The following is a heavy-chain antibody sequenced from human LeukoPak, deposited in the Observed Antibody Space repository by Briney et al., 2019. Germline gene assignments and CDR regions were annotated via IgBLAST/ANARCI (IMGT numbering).Heavy chain of an antibody. D-gene: IGHD3-22*01. Sequence: GGSLRLSCAASGFTFSTYAMTWVRQAPGKGLEWVSIISGSGRTTYYADTVQGRFTISRDNSKNTLYLQMNSLRAEDTAVYYCVIKDRYYFDYWGQGTLVTVSS. V-gene: IGHV3-23*01. CDR2: ISGSGRTT. CDR3: VIKDRYYFDY. CDR1: GFTFSTYA. J-gene: IGHJ4*02.